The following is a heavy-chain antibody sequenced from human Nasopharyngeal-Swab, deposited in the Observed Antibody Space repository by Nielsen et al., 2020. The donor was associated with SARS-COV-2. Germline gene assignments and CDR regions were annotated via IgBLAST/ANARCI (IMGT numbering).Heavy chain of an antibody. CDR1: GYSFSNYW. J-gene: IGHJ5*02. D-gene: IGHD3-10*01. V-gene: IGHV5-51*01. CDR2: IYPGDSDT. CDR3: AKTYYYGSGRTIWFDP. Sequence: GESLKISCKGSGYSFSNYWIAWVRQMPGKGLEWMGIIYPGDSDTRYSPSFQGQVTISADKSISTVYLQWSSLKASDTAMYYRAKTYYYGSGRTIWFDPWGQGTFVTVSS.